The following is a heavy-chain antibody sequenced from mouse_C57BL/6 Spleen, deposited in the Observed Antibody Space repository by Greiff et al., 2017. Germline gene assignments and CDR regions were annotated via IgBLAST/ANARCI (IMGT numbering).Heavy chain of an antibody. CDR2: IRNKANSYTT. CDR1: GFTFTDYY. D-gene: IGHD1-1*01. Sequence: EVHLVESGGGLVQPGGSLSLSCAASGFTFTDYYMSWVRQPPGKALEWLGFIRNKANSYTTEYSASVKGRFTISRDNSQSILYLQMNALRAEDSATYYCARYYYGSSPWFAYWGQGTLVTVSA. J-gene: IGHJ3*01. CDR3: ARYYYGSSPWFAY. V-gene: IGHV7-3*01.